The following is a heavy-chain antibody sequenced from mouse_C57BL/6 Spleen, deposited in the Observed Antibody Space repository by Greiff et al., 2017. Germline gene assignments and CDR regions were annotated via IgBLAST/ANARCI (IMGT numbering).Heavy chain of an antibody. Sequence: EVKVEESGGGLVQPGGSMKLSCVASGFTFSNYWMNWVRQSPEKGLEWVAQIRLKSDNYATHYAESVKGRFTISRNDSKSSDFLQMNNLRAEDAGIYYCTCYYGSSYYAMDYWGQGTSVTVSS. D-gene: IGHD1-1*01. CDR3: TCYYGSSYYAMDY. CDR1: GFTFSNYW. CDR2: IRLKSDNYAT. J-gene: IGHJ4*01. V-gene: IGHV6-3*01.